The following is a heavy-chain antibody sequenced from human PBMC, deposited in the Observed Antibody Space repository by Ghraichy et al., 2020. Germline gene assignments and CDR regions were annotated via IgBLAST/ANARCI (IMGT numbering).Heavy chain of an antibody. V-gene: IGHV3-23*01. J-gene: IGHJ4*02. Sequence: GESLNISCAASGFSFSSYTMNWVRQAPGKGLEWVSGISDYVDRTFYADSVKGRFAISRDNSKNTLYLQMNSLRAGDSAVYYCVRDRRGGYRTGFDYWGQGTLVTVSS. D-gene: IGHD5-24*01. CDR3: VRDRRGGYRTGFDY. CDR1: GFSFSSYT. CDR2: ISDYVDRT.